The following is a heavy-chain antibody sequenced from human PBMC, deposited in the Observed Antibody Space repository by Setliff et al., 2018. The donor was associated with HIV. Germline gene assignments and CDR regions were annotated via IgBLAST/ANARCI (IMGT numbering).Heavy chain of an antibody. CDR3: AKDSDFGGTTNWFDP. D-gene: IGHD3-10*01. CDR2: INPHSGVT. V-gene: IGHV1-2*06. CDR1: GYTFTGYY. Sequence: GASVKVSCKASGYTFTGYYMHWVRQAPGQGLEWMGRINPHSGVTNYAQKFQGRVTMTRDTSIATAYMDLSRLTSDDTAVYYCAKDSDFGGTTNWFDPWGQGTL. J-gene: IGHJ5*02.